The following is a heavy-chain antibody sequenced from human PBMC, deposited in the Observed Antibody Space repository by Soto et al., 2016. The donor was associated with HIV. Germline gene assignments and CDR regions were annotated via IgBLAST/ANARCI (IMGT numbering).Heavy chain of an antibody. CDR1: GFTFSSYW. J-gene: IGHJ4*02. CDR2: INSDGSRT. V-gene: IGHV3-74*01. D-gene: IGHD3-9*01. Sequence: EVQLVESGGGLVQPGGSLRLSCAASGFTFSSYWMHWVRQALGKGLVWVSRINSDGSRTSYADSVKGRFTISRDNAKNTLYLQMNSLRAEDTAVYYCARGGEYYDILTGYWGQGTLVTVSS. CDR3: ARGGEYYDILTGY.